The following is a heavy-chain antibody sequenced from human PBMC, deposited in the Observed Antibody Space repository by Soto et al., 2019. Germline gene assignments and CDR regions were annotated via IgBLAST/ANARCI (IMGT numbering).Heavy chain of an antibody. D-gene: IGHD3-10*01. CDR1: GFTFTDYY. J-gene: IGHJ4*02. CDR2: VNNDGTVT. CDR3: ASVRGGV. Sequence: GGSLRLSCAASGFTFTDYYMHWVRQAPGKGLVWVSRVNNDGTVTNYADSVKGRFTISRDNAKNTLYLQMNSLRVDDTAVYYCASVRGGVWGQGTLVTVSS. V-gene: IGHV3-74*01.